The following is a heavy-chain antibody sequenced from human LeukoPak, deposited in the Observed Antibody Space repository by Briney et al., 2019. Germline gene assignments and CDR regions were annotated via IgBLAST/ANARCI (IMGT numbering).Heavy chain of an antibody. CDR3: ARGLIAAAGTPSD. CDR2: IIHSGRT. CDR1: GGSFSGYY. Sequence: PSETLSLTCGVYGGSFSGYYWTWVRQSPGMGLEWIGEIIHSGRTNYNPSLTSRVSISVDTSKNQFSLELSSVTAADTAVYYCARGLIAAAGTPSDWGQGTLVTVSS. D-gene: IGHD6-13*01. J-gene: IGHJ4*02. V-gene: IGHV4-34*01.